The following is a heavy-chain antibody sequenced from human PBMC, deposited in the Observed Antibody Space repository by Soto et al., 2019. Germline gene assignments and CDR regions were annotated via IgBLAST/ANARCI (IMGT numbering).Heavy chain of an antibody. CDR1: GGTSSDYA. V-gene: IGHV1-69*01. CDR3: AGSFKYGSGTFDALDV. J-gene: IGHJ3*01. CDR2: IIPIFGTA. Sequence: QVLLVQSGTEVKKPGSSVKVSCQASGGTSSDYALTWVRQAPGQGLEWMGGIIPIFGTANYAQRCQGRDSITADESSSTAYMELSSLKSEDTAVYYCAGSFKYGSGTFDALDVWGHGTMV. D-gene: IGHD3-10*01.